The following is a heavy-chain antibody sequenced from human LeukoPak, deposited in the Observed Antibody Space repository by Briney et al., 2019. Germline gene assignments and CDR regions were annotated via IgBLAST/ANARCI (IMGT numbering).Heavy chain of an antibody. CDR3: ARALGGGNGYSSGWYVD. V-gene: IGHV4-59*11. CDR2: IYYSGST. CDR1: GGSISSHY. D-gene: IGHD6-19*01. Sequence: SETLSLTCTVSGGSISSHYWSWIRQPPGKGLEWIAYIYYSGSTNYNPSLKSRVTISVDTSKNQFSLKLSSVTAADTAVYYCARALGGGNGYSSGWYVDWGQGTLVTVSS. J-gene: IGHJ4*02.